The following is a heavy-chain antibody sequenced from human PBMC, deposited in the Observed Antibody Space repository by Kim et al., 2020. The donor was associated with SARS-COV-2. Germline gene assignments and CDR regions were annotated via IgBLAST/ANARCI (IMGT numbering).Heavy chain of an antibody. V-gene: IGHV3-30*01. CDR3: ARGAYYYDSSDYMDV. D-gene: IGHD3-22*01. Sequence: ADSVKDRFTISRDNSKNTLYLQMNSLRAEDTAVYYCARGAYYYDSSDYMDVWGKGTTVTVSS. J-gene: IGHJ6*03.